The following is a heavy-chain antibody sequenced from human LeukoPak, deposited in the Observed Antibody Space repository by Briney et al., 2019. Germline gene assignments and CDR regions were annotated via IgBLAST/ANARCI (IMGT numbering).Heavy chain of an antibody. CDR1: GGSISSYY. V-gene: IGHV4-59*06. Sequence: SETLSLTCTVSGGSISSYYWSWIRQHPGKGLEWIGYIYYSGSTYYNPSLKSRVTISVDTSKNQFSLKLSSVTAADTAVYYCAREGSDYYYGMDVWGQGTTVTVSS. J-gene: IGHJ6*02. D-gene: IGHD5-24*01. CDR3: AREGSDYYYGMDV. CDR2: IYYSGST.